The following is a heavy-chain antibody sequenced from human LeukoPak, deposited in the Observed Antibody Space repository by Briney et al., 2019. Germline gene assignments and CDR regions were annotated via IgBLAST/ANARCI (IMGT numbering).Heavy chain of an antibody. V-gene: IGHV3-30*02. Sequence: GGSLRLSCAASGFIFSKNGIHWVRQAPGKGLEWVAFIQTDGNPKYYADSVRGRFTISRDNSKRTCYLQMDSLRVEDTAVYYCARETSSEIIGGMDVRGQGTMVTVTS. CDR1: GFIFSKNG. D-gene: IGHD3-22*01. J-gene: IGHJ6*02. CDR2: IQTDGNPK. CDR3: ARETSSEIIGGMDV.